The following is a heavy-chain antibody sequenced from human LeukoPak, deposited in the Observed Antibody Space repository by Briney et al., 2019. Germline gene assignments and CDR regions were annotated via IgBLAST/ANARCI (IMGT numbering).Heavy chain of an antibody. D-gene: IGHD3-10*01. J-gene: IGHJ4*02. CDR1: GYIFTTYY. V-gene: IGHV1-46*01. CDR2: INTSGGST. CDR3: ARDHGSAYYRAPRH. Sequence: ASEKVSCKASGYIFTTYYMHWVRQAPGQGLEWMGTINTSGGSTTYAQKFQGRVTMTRDTSTSTVYMELSSLRSEDTAVYYCARDHGSAYYRAPRHWGQGTLVTVSS.